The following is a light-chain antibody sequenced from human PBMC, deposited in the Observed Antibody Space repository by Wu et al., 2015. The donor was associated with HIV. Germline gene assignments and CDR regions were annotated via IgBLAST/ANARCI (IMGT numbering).Light chain of an antibody. V-gene: IGKV3-11*01. CDR3: QQRSNWPRT. Sequence: EIVLTQSPATLSLSPGERATLFCRASQSISSYLAWYQHKPGQAPRLLIYDASNRVSGIPARFSGSGSGTDFTLTINSLESEDFAVYYCQQRSNWPRTFGQGTKVEI. CDR2: DAS. CDR1: QSISSY. J-gene: IGKJ1*01.